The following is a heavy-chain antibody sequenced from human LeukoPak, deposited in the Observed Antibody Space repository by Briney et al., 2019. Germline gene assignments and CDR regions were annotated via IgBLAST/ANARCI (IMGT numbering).Heavy chain of an antibody. D-gene: IGHD3-9*01. J-gene: IGHJ4*02. CDR3: ARGVNYDILTGYSIGGYFDY. V-gene: IGHV3-48*03. CDR2: ITGSGDTI. Sequence: GGSLRLSCSASGFSFSSYEMNWVRQAPGKGLEWISYITGSGDTIYYADSVKGRFTISRDNSKNTLYLQMNSLRAEDTAVYYCARGVNYDILTGYSIGGYFDYWGQGTLVTVSS. CDR1: GFSFSSYE.